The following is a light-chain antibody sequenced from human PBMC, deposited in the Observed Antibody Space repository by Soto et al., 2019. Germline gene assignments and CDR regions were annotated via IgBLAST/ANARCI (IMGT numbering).Light chain of an antibody. J-gene: IGLJ1*01. Sequence: QSVLTQPASVSGSPGQSITISCTGTISDVGSYNYVSWYQQYPGKAPKLMIYDVSTRPSGVSDRFSGSKSGSTASLTISGLRAEDDADYYCGSYTTSSNYVFGTGTKVTVL. CDR2: DVS. CDR3: GSYTTSSNYV. V-gene: IGLV2-14*03. CDR1: ISDVGSYNY.